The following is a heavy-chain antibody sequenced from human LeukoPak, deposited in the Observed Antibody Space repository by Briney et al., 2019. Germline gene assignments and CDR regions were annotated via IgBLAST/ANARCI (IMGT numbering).Heavy chain of an antibody. CDR2: IYYSGST. CDR1: GGSISSYY. D-gene: IGHD3-9*01. V-gene: IGHV4-59*08. CDR3: ARSVYDILTGPNNWFDP. Sequence: PSETLSLTCTVSGGSISSYYWSWIRQPPGKGLEWIGYIYYSGSTNYNPSLKSRVTISVDTSKNQFSLKLSSVTAADTAVYYCARSVYDILTGPNNWFDPWGQGTLVTVSS. J-gene: IGHJ5*02.